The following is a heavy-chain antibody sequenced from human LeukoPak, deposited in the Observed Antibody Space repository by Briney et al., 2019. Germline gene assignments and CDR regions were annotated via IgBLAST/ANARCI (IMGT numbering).Heavy chain of an antibody. CDR2: INPSGGST. CDR1: GYTFTSYY. CDR3: ARDWSRYYYDSSGYYYYYMDV. V-gene: IGHV1-46*01. J-gene: IGHJ6*03. Sequence: ASVKVSCKASGYTFTSYYMHWVRQAPGQGLEWMGIINPSGGSTSYAQKFQGRVTMTRDMSTSTVYMELRSLRSDDTAVYYCARDWSRYYYDSSGYYYYYMDVWGKGTTVTISS. D-gene: IGHD3-22*01.